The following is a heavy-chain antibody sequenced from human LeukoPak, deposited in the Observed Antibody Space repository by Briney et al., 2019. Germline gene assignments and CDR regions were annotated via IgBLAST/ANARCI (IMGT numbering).Heavy chain of an antibody. CDR1: GGSISSYY. D-gene: IGHD3-9*01. Sequence: SETLSLTCTVSGGSISSYYWSWIRQPPGKGLEWIGYIYYSGSTNYNPSLKSRVTISVDTSKNQFSLKLSSVTAADTAVYYCARPRYFDWYYFDDWGQGTLVTVSS. V-gene: IGHV4-59*01. CDR2: IYYSGST. CDR3: ARPRYFDWYYFDD. J-gene: IGHJ4*02.